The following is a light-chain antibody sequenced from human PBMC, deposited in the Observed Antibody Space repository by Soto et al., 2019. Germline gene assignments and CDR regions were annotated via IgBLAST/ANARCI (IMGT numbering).Light chain of an antibody. CDR1: QSVSSNY. CDR2: GAS. J-gene: IGKJ1*01. CDR3: QQFDRSLPSWT. Sequence: ETVLTQSPGTLCLSPGERATLSCRASQSVSSNYLAWYQHIPGQAPRLLIYGASTRATGIPDRFSGSGSGTDFTLTISRLEPEDFAVYYCQQFDRSLPSWTFGQGTKVE. V-gene: IGKV3-20*01.